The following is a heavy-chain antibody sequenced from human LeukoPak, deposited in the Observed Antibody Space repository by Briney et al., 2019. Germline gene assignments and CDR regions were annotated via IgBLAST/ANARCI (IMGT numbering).Heavy chain of an antibody. CDR1: GGSISSSSYY. D-gene: IGHD5-12*01. V-gene: IGHV4-39*01. J-gene: IGHJ4*02. CDR2: IYYSGST. Sequence: PSETLSLTCTVSGGSISSSSYYWGWIRQPPGEGLEWIGSIYYSGSTYYNPSLKSRVTISVDTSKNQFSLKLSSVTAADTAVYYCARLGAYSGYDYWGQGTLVTVSS. CDR3: ARLGAYSGYDY.